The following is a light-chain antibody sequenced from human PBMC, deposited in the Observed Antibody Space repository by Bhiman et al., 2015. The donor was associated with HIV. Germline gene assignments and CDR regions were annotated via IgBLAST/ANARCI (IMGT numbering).Light chain of an antibody. Sequence: SILTQPRSASGTPGQRVTISCSGSSSNIGTNTVNWYQQLPGTAPKLLIYRNNQRPSGVPDRFSGSKSGTSASLAISGLRSEDEADYYCAAWDDSLSGLVFGGGTKLTVL. CDR2: RNN. CDR3: AAWDDSLSGLV. J-gene: IGLJ2*01. CDR1: SSNIGTNT. V-gene: IGLV1-47*01.